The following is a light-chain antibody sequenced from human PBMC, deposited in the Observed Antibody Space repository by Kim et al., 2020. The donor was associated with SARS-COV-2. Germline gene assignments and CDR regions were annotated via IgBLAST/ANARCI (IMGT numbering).Light chain of an antibody. CDR3: QSSDSSNLHVV. CDR2: EDK. J-gene: IGLJ2*01. V-gene: IGLV6-57*03. Sequence: VNISGTRSTGSIASSYVQWYQQRPGSAPTTLIYEDKQRPSGVPVRFSGSIDSSSNSASLTISGLKTEDEADYYCQSSDSSNLHVVFGGGTQLTVL. CDR1: TGSIASSY.